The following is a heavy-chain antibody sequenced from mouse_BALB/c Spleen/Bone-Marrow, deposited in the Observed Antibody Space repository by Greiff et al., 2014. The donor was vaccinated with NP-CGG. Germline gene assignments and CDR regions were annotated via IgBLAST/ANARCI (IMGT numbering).Heavy chain of an antibody. V-gene: IGHV1-80*01. CDR1: GYAFSSYW. Sequence: LVESGAELVRPGSSVKISCKASGYAFSSYWMNWVKQRPGQGLEWIGQIYPGDGDTNYNGKFKGKATLIADKSSSTAYMQLSSLTSEDSAVYFCARVRNWADYWGQGTTLTVSS. CDR2: IYPGDGDT. J-gene: IGHJ2*01. CDR3: ARVRNWADY. D-gene: IGHD4-1*01.